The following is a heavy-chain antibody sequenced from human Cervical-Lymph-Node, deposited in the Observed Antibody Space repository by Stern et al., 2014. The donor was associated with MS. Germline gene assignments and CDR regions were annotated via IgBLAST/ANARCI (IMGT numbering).Heavy chain of an antibody. V-gene: IGHV3-30*03. CDR2: ISYDGNHK. Sequence: VQLVESGGAVVQPGRSLRLSCAASGFTFRSYGMHWVRQAPRKGLAWVTVISYDGNHKYYAASVKGRFTISRDNSKNTLHLQMNSVTPDDTAIYYCARDYEDTSMLFDHWGQGTLVTVSS. CDR1: GFTFRSYG. J-gene: IGHJ4*02. CDR3: ARDYEDTSMLFDH. D-gene: IGHD2-8*01.